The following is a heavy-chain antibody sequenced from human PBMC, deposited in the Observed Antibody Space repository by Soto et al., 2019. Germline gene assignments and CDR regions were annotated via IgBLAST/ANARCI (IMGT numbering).Heavy chain of an antibody. CDR2: IYYSGST. D-gene: IGHD1-26*01. CDR3: ERGGEGIVGAKGFDY. Sequence: SETLSLTCTVSGGSISSGGYYWSWIRQHPGKGLEWIGYIYYSGSTYYDPSLKSRVTISVDTSKNQFSLKLSSVTAADTAVYYCERGGEGIVGAKGFDYWGQGTLVTVSS. CDR1: GGSISSGGYY. J-gene: IGHJ4*02. V-gene: IGHV4-31*03.